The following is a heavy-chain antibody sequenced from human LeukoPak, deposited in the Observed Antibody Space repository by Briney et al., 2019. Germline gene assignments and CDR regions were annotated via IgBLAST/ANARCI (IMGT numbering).Heavy chain of an antibody. Sequence: PSETLSLTCTVSGGSISSYYWSWIRQPPGHGLAWTGYIYYSGSTNYNPSLKSRVTISVDTSKNQFSLKLSSVTAADTAVYYCARDGTGYNWNSNWFDPWGQGTLVTVSS. CDR3: ARDGTGYNWNSNWFDP. J-gene: IGHJ5*02. D-gene: IGHD1-1*01. V-gene: IGHV4-59*01. CDR1: GGSISSYY. CDR2: IYYSGST.